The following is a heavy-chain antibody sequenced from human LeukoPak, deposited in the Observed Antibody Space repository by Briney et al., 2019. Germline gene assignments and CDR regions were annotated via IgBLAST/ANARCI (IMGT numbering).Heavy chain of an antibody. CDR3: ARGHPITMIVVVNMPPSYYYGMEV. CDR1: GFTFSSYE. CDR2: ISSSGSTL. Sequence: AGTLRLSCAASGFTFSSYEMNWVRQAPGKGLEWVSYISSSGSTLYYADSVKGCFTISRDTAKNSLYLQMNSLRAEDTAVYYCARGHPITMIVVVNMPPSYYYGMEVWGQGTTVTLSS. D-gene: IGHD3-22*01. J-gene: IGHJ6*02. V-gene: IGHV3-48*03.